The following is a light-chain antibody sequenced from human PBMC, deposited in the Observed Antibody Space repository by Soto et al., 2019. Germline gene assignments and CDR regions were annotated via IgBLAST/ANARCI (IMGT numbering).Light chain of an antibody. CDR1: QSLVYSDGNAY. V-gene: IGKV2-30*01. J-gene: IGKJ2*01. Sequence: DVVMTQSPLSLPVTLGQPASISCRSSQSLVYSDGNAYLNWFHQWPGQSPRRLIYKVSYRDSGVPDRFSGSGSGTDFTLKISRVEAEDVGVYYCMQGTHWPPYTFGQGTKLEIK. CDR3: MQGTHWPPYT. CDR2: KVS.